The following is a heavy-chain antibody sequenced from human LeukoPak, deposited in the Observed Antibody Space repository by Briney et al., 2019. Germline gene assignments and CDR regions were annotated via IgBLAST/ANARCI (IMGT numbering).Heavy chain of an antibody. CDR2: ISGSGGST. D-gene: IGHD3-22*01. CDR3: ARSKYYYDSSGYLDY. V-gene: IGHV3-23*01. Sequence: GGCLRLSCAASGFTFSSYAMSWVRQAPGKGLEWVSAISGSGGSTYYADSVKGRFTISRDNSKNTLYLQMNSLRAEDTAVYYCARSKYYYDSSGYLDYWGQGTLVTVSS. J-gene: IGHJ4*02. CDR1: GFTFSSYA.